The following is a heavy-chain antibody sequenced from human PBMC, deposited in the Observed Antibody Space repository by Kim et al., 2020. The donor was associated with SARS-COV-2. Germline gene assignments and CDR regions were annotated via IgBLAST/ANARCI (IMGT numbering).Heavy chain of an antibody. J-gene: IGHJ4*02. CDR3: ARARGSGRSFDY. V-gene: IGHV3-21*01. Sequence: SNAGAGKGRFTISRDNAKNSLYLQMNSLRAEDTAVYYCARARGSGRSFDYWGQGTLVTVSS. D-gene: IGHD3-10*01.